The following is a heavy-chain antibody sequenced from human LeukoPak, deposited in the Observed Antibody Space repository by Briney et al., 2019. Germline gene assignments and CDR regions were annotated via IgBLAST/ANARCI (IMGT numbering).Heavy chain of an antibody. CDR1: GFTFSSYS. J-gene: IGHJ3*02. CDR3: ARYPGSWDAFDI. CDR2: ISSSSSYI. Sequence: SGGSLRLSCAASGFTFSSYSMNWVRQAPGKGLEWVSSISSSSSYIYYADSVKGRFTISRDNAKNSLYLQMNSLRAEDTAVYYCARYPGSWDAFDIWGQGTMVTVSS. D-gene: IGHD1-26*01. V-gene: IGHV3-21*01.